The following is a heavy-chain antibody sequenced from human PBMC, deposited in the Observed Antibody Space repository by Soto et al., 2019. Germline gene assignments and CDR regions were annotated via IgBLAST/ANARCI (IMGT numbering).Heavy chain of an antibody. CDR1: GFTFSSYA. V-gene: IGHV3-23*01. D-gene: IGHD5-12*01. Sequence: LRLSCAASGFTFSSYAMSWVRQAPGKGLEWVSTISGSGGSTYYADSVKGRFTISRDNSKNTLYLQMNSLRAEDTAVYYCAKDFEVSYDNYYYYYGMDVWGQGTTVTVSS. J-gene: IGHJ6*02. CDR3: AKDFEVSYDNYYYYYGMDV. CDR2: ISGSGGST.